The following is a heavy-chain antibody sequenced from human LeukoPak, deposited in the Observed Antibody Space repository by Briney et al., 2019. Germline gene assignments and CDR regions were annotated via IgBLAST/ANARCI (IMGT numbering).Heavy chain of an antibody. CDR2: IYPDDSDT. CDR3: ARRRGYSSGWATSGPSYFDY. Sequence: GESLKISCKGSGYSFTSYWIGWVRQMPGKGLEWMGIIYPDDSDTRYSPSFEGQVTISADKSISTAYLHWSSLKASDTAIYYCARRRGYSSGWATSGPSYFDYWGQGTLVTVSS. J-gene: IGHJ4*02. D-gene: IGHD6-19*01. CDR1: GYSFTSYW. V-gene: IGHV5-51*01.